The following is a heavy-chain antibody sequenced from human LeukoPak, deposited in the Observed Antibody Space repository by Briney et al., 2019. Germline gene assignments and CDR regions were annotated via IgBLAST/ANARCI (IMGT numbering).Heavy chain of an antibody. CDR3: ARERRSGYYSDY. CDR2: IYYSGST. V-gene: IGHV4-31*03. Sequence: SETLSLTCTVSGGSISSSSYYWSWIRQHPGKGLEWIGYIYYSGSTYYNPSLESRVTISVDTSKNQFSLKLSSVTAADTAVYYCARERRSGYYSDYWGQGTLVTVSS. J-gene: IGHJ4*02. CDR1: GGSISSSSYY. D-gene: IGHD3-22*01.